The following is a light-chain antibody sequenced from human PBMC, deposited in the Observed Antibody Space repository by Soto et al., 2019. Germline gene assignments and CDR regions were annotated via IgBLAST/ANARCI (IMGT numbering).Light chain of an antibody. CDR3: SSYTTSSTYV. CDR2: EVT. CDR1: TSDLGHYNY. V-gene: IGLV2-14*01. J-gene: IGLJ1*01. Sequence: QSALTQPASVSGSPGQSITISCTGTTSDLGHYNYVSWYQKHPGTAPRLMIYEVTNRPSGVSNRFSGSKSGNTASLTISGLQAEDEADYYCSSYTTSSTYVFGTGTKVTVL.